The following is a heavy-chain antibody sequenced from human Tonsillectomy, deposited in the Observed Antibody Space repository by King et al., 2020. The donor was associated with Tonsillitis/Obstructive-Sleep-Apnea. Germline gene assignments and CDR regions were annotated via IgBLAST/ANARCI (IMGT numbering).Heavy chain of an antibody. J-gene: IGHJ6*03. CDR2: IYPGDSDT. CDR3: ARQKMTTVTSYYYYYYMDV. Sequence: QLVQSGAEVKKPGESLKISCKGSGYSFTSYWIGWVRQMPGKGLEWMGIIYPGDSDTRYSPSFQGQVTISADKSISTAYLQWSSLKASGTAMYYCARQKMTTVTSYYYYYYMDVWGKGTTVTVSS. CDR1: GYSFTSYW. V-gene: IGHV5-51*01. D-gene: IGHD4-11*01.